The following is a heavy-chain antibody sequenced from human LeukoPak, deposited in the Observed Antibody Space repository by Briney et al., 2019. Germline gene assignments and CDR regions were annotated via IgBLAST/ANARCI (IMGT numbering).Heavy chain of an antibody. CDR2: IYRSGST. J-gene: IGHJ4*02. CDR3: ARQTGSGLFILP. D-gene: IGHD3/OR15-3a*01. V-gene: IGHV4-4*02. Sequence: SGTLSLTCVVSGGSISSNTWWSWVRQPPNKGLEWIGEIYRSGSTYYNASLKSRVSISVDTSKNHFSLRLTSVTAADTAVYYCARQTGSGLFILPGGQGTLVTVSS. CDR1: GGSISSNTW.